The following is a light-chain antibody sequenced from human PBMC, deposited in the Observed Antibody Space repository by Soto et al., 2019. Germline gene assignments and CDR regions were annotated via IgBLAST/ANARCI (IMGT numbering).Light chain of an antibody. V-gene: IGKV2-28*01. Sequence: DIVMTQSPLSLPVTPGEPASISCRSSQSLLHSNGYNYLDWYLQKPGQSPQLLIYLGSNRASGVXDXXRGSGSGTDFTLKISRVEAEDVGVYYCMQALQTPRTFGQGTKLEIK. CDR1: QSLLHSNGYNY. J-gene: IGKJ2*01. CDR3: MQALQTPRT. CDR2: LGS.